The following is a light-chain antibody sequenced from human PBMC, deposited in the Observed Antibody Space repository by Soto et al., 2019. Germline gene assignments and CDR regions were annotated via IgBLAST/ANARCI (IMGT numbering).Light chain of an antibody. V-gene: IGKV1-39*01. CDR3: QQSSRIPP. CDR2: HAS. Sequence: DIQLTQSPSSLSASVGDRVTITCRSSQNINTYLNWYQQRPGEPPKLLIYHASSLKSGVPSRFSGSASGTAFTLTISSLQPEDFGTYYCQQSSRIPPFGGGPKIDI. CDR1: QNINTY. J-gene: IGKJ4*01.